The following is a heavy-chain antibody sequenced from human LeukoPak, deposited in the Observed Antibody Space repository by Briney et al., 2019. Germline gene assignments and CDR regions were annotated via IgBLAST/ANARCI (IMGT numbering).Heavy chain of an antibody. CDR3: ASYGDYGGDAFDI. CDR2: IIPNLGIA. J-gene: IGHJ3*02. CDR1: GGTFSSYT. V-gene: IGHV1-69*02. Sequence: SVKVSCKASGGTFSSYTISWVRQAPGQGLEWMGRIIPNLGIANYAQKFQGRVTITADKSTTTAYMELSSLRSEDTAVYYCASYGDYGGDAFDIWGQGTMVTVSS. D-gene: IGHD4-17*01.